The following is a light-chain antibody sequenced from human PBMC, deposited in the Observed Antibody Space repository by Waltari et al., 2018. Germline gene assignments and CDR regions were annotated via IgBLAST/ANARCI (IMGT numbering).Light chain of an antibody. V-gene: IGKV3-15*01. Sequence: ETVMTQSPATLSVSPGERATLSCRASQSVSSNLAWYQQKPGQAPRLLIYGASTRATGIPARFSGSGSGTEFTLTISSLQSEGFAVYYCQQYNNWPPWTFGQGTKVEIK. CDR2: GAS. CDR3: QQYNNWPPWT. J-gene: IGKJ1*01. CDR1: QSVSSN.